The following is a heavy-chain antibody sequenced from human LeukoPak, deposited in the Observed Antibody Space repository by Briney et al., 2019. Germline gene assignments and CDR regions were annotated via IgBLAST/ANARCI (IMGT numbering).Heavy chain of an antibody. V-gene: IGHV1-69*01. D-gene: IGHD1-1*01. Sequence: SSVKVSCKASGGTFSSYAISWVRQAPGQGLEWMGGIIPIFGTANYAQKFQGRVTITADESTSTAYMELSSLRSEDTAVYYCAGTPYDGILYYYYGMDVWGQGTTVTVSS. CDR3: AGTPYDGILYYYYGMDV. J-gene: IGHJ6*02. CDR1: GGTFSSYA. CDR2: IIPIFGTA.